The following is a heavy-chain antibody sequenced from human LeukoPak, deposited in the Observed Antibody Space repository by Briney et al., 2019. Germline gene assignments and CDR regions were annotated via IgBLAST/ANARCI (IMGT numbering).Heavy chain of an antibody. J-gene: IGHJ4*02. V-gene: IGHV3-30*18. CDR2: ISYDGSKK. Sequence: GRSLRLSCAASGFTFSSYGIHWVRQAPGKGLEWVAVISYDGSKKYYADSVKGRFTISRDNSKNTLFLQMNSLRAEDTAVYYCAKDRGYDHVWGSYRYLTEDYWGQGTLVTVSS. CDR1: GFTFSSYG. CDR3: AKDRGYDHVWGSYRYLTEDY. D-gene: IGHD3-16*02.